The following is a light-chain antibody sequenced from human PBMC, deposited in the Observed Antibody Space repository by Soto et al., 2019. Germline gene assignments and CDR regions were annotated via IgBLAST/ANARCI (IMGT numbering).Light chain of an antibody. CDR1: SSDVGGYNY. J-gene: IGLJ1*01. Sequence: QSALTQPRSVSGSPGQSVTISCTGTSSDVGGYNYVSWYQQHPGKAPKLMIYDVSKRPSGVPDRFSGSKSGNTASLTISGLXAEXEADYYCCSYAGSYTWVFGTGTKLTVX. CDR3: CSYAGSYTWV. CDR2: DVS. V-gene: IGLV2-11*01.